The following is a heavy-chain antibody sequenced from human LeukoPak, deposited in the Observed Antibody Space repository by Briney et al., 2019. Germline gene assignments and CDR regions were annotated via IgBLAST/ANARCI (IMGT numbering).Heavy chain of an antibody. CDR2: ISSSSSTI. CDR1: GFTFSSYS. J-gene: IGHJ4*02. CDR3: TRGHLTGCFDY. Sequence: GGSLRLSCAASGFTFSSYSMNWVRQAPGKGLEWVSYISSSSSTIYYAGSVKGRFTISRDNAQNTVYLQMDSLRAEDTAIYYCTRGHLTGCFDYWGQGTLVTVSS. V-gene: IGHV3-48*04. D-gene: IGHD1-14*01.